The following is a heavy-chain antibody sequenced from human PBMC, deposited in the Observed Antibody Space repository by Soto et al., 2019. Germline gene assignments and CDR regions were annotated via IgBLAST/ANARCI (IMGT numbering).Heavy chain of an antibody. V-gene: IGHV1-18*01. CDR3: ARVNPFYYYYYMDV. J-gene: IGHJ6*03. Sequence: ASVQVSCKASGYTSTSYGLSWVRQAPGQGLEWMGWISAYNGNTNYAQNLQGRVTMTTDTSTSTAYMELRSLRSDDTAVYYCARVNPFYYYYYMDVWGKGTTVTVSS. CDR1: GYTSTSYG. CDR2: ISAYNGNT.